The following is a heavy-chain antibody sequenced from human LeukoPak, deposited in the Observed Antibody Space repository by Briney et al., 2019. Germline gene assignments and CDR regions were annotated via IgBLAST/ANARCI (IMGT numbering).Heavy chain of an antibody. J-gene: IGHJ4*02. Sequence: SETLSLTCTVSGGSISSSSYYWGWIRQPPGKGLEWIGSIYYSGSTYYNPSLKSRVTISVDTSKNQFSLKLSSVTAADTAVYYCARRARITMIVVEPFDYWGQGTLVTVSS. D-gene: IGHD3-22*01. CDR2: IYYSGST. V-gene: IGHV4-39*01. CDR3: ARRARITMIVVEPFDY. CDR1: GGSISSSSYY.